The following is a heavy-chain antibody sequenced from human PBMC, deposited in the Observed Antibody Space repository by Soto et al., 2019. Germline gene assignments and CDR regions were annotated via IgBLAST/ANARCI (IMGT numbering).Heavy chain of an antibody. CDR2: IYPGDSNT. V-gene: IGHV5-51*01. CDR3: ARRGCSITSCYSVGDYYYYGMDV. Sequence: GESLKTSCKGSGYSFTKYWIGWVRQMPGKGLEWSGIIYPGDSNTRYSPSFQGQVTISADKSISTAYLQWSSLKASYTAMYYCARRGCSITSCYSVGDYYYYGMDVWGQGTTVTVSS. D-gene: IGHD2-2*01. CDR1: GYSFTKYW. J-gene: IGHJ6*02.